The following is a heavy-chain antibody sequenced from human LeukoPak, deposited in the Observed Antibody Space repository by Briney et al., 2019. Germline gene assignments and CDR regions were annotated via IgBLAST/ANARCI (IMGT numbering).Heavy chain of an antibody. CDR2: IYYSGST. CDR1: GGSISSSSYY. V-gene: IGHV4-39*07. Sequence: SETLSLTCTVSGGSISSSSYYWGWIRQPPGKGLEWIGSIYYSGSTYYNPSLKSRVTISVDTSKNQFSLKLSSVTAADTAVYYCARSIVGATWDFDYWGQGTLVTVSS. CDR3: ARSIVGATWDFDY. D-gene: IGHD1-26*01. J-gene: IGHJ4*02.